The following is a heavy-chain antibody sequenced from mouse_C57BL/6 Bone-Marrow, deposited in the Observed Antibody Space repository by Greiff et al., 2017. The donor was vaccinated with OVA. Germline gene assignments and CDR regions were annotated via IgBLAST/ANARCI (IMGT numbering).Heavy chain of an antibody. V-gene: IGHV1-81*01. CDR1: GYTFTSYG. CDR2: IYPRSGNT. D-gene: IGHD1-1*01. CDR3: ARDYYYGRVPIAMDY. J-gene: IGHJ4*01. Sequence: VQLQQSGAELARPGASVKLSCKASGYTFTSYGISWVKQRTGQGLEWIGEIYPRSGNTYYNEKFKGKATLTADKSSSTAYMELRSLTSEDSAVYFCARDYYYGRVPIAMDYWGQGTSVTVSS.